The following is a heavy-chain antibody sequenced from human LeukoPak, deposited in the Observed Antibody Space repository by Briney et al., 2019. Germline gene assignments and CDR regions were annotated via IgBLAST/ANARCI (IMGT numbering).Heavy chain of an antibody. CDR3: ASQVYCSSTSCYTNYQDV. J-gene: IGHJ6*04. D-gene: IGHD2-2*02. CDR1: GFTFSSYS. V-gene: IGHV3-48*04. CDR2: ISSSSSTI. Sequence: PGGSLRLSCAAPGFTFSSYSMNWVRQAPGKGLEWVSYISSSSSTIYYADSVKGRFTISRDNAKNSLYLQMNSLRAEDTAVYYCASQVYCSSTSCYTNYQDVWGKGTTVTVSS.